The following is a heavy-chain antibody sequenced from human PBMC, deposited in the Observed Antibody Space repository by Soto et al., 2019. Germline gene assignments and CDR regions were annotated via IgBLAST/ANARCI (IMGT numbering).Heavy chain of an antibody. CDR3: ARGRGGGSGAFQH. CDR1: GFTFSSYW. CDR2: INSDGSST. J-gene: IGHJ1*01. D-gene: IGHD3-10*01. V-gene: IGHV3-74*01. Sequence: EVQLVESGGGLVQPGGSLRLSCAASGFTFSSYWMQWVRQVPGKGLVWVSSINSDGSSTSYADSVKGRFTISRDNAKKTLYLQMSSLTAEDTAVYYCARGRGGGSGAFQHWGQGTLVTVSS.